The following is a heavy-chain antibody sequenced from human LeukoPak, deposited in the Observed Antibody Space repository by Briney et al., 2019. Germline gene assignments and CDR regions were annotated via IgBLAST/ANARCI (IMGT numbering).Heavy chain of an antibody. J-gene: IGHJ4*02. Sequence: GESLKISCKGSGYSFTTYWIAWERQMPGKGLEWMGIIYPGDSDTRYSPSFQGQVTISADKSISTAYLQWSSLKASDTAMYYCVRQRDDSYDSSGYYGDWGQGTLVTVSS. CDR1: GYSFTTYW. CDR3: VRQRDDSYDSSGYYGD. V-gene: IGHV5-51*01. D-gene: IGHD3-22*01. CDR2: IYPGDSDT.